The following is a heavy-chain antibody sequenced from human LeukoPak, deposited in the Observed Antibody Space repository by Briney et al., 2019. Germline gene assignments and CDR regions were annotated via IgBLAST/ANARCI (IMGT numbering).Heavy chain of an antibody. CDR2: IYYSGST. V-gene: IGHV4-61*05. Sequence: PSETLSLTCTVSGGSISSSSYYWSWIRQPPGKGLEWIGYIYYSGSTNYNPSLKSRVSISVDTSKNQFSLRLSSLAAADTAVYYCARHWMAVAPYWYFDLWGRGTLVTVSS. CDR3: ARHWMAVAPYWYFDL. J-gene: IGHJ2*01. D-gene: IGHD6-19*01. CDR1: GGSISSSSYY.